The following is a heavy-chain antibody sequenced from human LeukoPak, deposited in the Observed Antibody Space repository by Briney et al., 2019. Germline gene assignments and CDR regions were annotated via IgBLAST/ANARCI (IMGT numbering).Heavy chain of an antibody. CDR2: ISSSSSYI. CDR1: GFTFSSYS. CDR3: ARDRQQYRSYYYYYMDV. V-gene: IGHV3-21*01. Sequence: PGGSLRLSCAASGFTFSSYSMNWVRQAPGKGLEWVSSISSSSSYIYYADSVKGRFTISRDNAKNSLYLQMNSLRAEGTAVYYCARDRQQYRSYYYYYMDVWGKGTTVTVSS. J-gene: IGHJ6*03. D-gene: IGHD6-13*01.